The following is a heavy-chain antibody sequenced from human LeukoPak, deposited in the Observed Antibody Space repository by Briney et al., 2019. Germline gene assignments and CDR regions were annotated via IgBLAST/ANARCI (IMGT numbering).Heavy chain of an antibody. J-gene: IGHJ4*02. D-gene: IGHD2-15*01. V-gene: IGHV1-2*02. Sequence: ASVKVSCKASGYTFTSYGISWVRQAPGQGLEWMGWINPNSGGTNYAQKFQGRVTMTRDTSISTAYMELSRLRSDDTAVYYCARDIGYCSGGSCYWGQGTLVTVSS. CDR3: ARDIGYCSGGSCY. CDR2: INPNSGGT. CDR1: GYTFTSYG.